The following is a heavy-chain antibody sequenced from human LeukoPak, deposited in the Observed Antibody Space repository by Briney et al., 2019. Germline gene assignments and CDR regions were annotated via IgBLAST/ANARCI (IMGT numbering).Heavy chain of an antibody. CDR3: ATYTHWVAGDV. D-gene: IGHD3-16*01. Sequence: GGSLRLSCAASGFTFSDSWMSWVRQAPGKGLEWVANMNQDGSAKDYVDSVKGRFTISRDNARNSLYLQMSSLRAEDTAAYYCATYTHWVAGDVWGQGATVTVSS. CDR1: GFTFSDSW. J-gene: IGHJ6*02. CDR2: MNQDGSAK. V-gene: IGHV3-7*01.